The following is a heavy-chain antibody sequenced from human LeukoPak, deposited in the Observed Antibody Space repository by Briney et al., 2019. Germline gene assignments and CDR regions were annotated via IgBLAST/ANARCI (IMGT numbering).Heavy chain of an antibody. Sequence: ASVKVSCKASGYTFTNYYIHWVRQAPGQGLEWMGIINPTGGSTTYAQKFQGRVTMTRDTSTSTVYMEPSSLRSEDTAVYYCARDGGGPDAFDIWGQGTMVTVSS. V-gene: IGHV1-46*01. CDR2: INPTGGST. CDR1: GYTFTNYY. J-gene: IGHJ3*02. CDR3: ARDGGGPDAFDI.